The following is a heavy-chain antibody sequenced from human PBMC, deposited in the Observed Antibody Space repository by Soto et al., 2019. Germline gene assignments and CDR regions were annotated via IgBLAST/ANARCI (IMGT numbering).Heavy chain of an antibody. CDR2: FYYTGST. CDR1: GGSISSYY. V-gene: IGHV4-59*12. J-gene: IGHJ4*02. Sequence: SETLSHTCTVSGGSISSYYWIWIRQPPGKGLEWIGYFYYTGSTNYNPSLKSRVTISIDASKNQFSLRLSSVTAADTAVYYCARGGSFYYDSSGYYWWGQGTLVTVSS. CDR3: ARGGSFYYDSSGYYW. D-gene: IGHD3-22*01.